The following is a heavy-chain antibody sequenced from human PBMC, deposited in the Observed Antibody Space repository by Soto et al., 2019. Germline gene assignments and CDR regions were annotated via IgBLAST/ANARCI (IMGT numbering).Heavy chain of an antibody. V-gene: IGHV4-59*08. D-gene: IGHD6-13*01. CDR3: ARAKAPPYSSSWYWFDP. CDR1: GGSISSYY. CDR2: IYYSGST. J-gene: IGHJ5*02. Sequence: SETLSLTCTVSGGSISSYYWSWIRQPPGKGLEWIGYIYYSGSTNYNPSLKSRVTISVDTSKNQFSLKLSSVTAADTAVYYCARAKAPPYSSSWYWFDPWGQGTLVTVSS.